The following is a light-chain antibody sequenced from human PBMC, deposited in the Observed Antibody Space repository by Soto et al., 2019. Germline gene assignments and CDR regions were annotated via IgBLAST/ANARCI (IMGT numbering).Light chain of an antibody. V-gene: IGLV9-49*01. J-gene: IGLJ2*01. CDR2: VGTGGIVG. CDR1: SGYSNYK. Sequence: PVLPQPPSASASLGASVTLTCTLSSGYSNYKVDWYQQRPGKGPRFVMRVGTGGIVGSKGDGIPDRFSVLGSGLNRYLTIKNIQEEDESDYHCGADHGSGSNFVVVFGGGTKLTVL. CDR3: GADHGSGSNFVVV.